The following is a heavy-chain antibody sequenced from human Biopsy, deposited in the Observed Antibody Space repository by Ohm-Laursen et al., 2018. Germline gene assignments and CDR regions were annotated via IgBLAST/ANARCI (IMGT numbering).Heavy chain of an antibody. CDR3: AKHGSGWTGDDAPYI. D-gene: IGHD6-19*01. CDR1: GGSISGSS. Sequence: TLSLTCTVSGGSISGSSWSWIRQAPGRGLEWVGYISYSGSTSNNPSLKSRITISVDTSKNQISLKVTSVTAADTAVYYCAKHGSGWTGDDAPYIWGQGTMVTVSS. CDR2: ISYSGST. V-gene: IGHV4-59*08. J-gene: IGHJ3*02.